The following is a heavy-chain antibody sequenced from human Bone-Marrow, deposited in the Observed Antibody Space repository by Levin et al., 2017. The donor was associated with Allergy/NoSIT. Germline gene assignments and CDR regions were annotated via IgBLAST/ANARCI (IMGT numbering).Heavy chain of an antibody. CDR3: VREGSCYCFDD. D-gene: IGHD2-15*01. J-gene: IGHJ4*02. CDR2: INRDGSER. CDR1: GFTFSSYW. Sequence: PGGSLRLSCAGSGFTFSSYWMSWVRQAPGKGLEWVANINRDGSERNYADSMKGRVTISRDNVKKSLYLQMNSLRAEDTAVYYCVREGSCYCFDDWGQGTLATVSS. V-gene: IGHV3-7*03.